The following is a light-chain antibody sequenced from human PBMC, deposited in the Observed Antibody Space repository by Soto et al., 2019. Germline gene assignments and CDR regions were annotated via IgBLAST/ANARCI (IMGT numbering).Light chain of an antibody. J-gene: IGKJ2*01. V-gene: IGKV4-1*01. CDR2: WAS. CDR1: QSVLYSSNNKKY. Sequence: DIVMTQSPDSLAVSLGERATINCKSSQSVLYSSNNKKYIAWYQQRPGQPPKLLIYWASTRESGVHDRFSGSGSGTDSTLTITRLQGEDVEVYYCQQYESTPPTFCQGTKLEIK. CDR3: QQYESTPPT.